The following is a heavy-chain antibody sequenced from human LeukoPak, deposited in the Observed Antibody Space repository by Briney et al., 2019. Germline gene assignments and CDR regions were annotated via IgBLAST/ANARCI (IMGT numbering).Heavy chain of an antibody. Sequence: GGSLRLSCAASGFTFDDYAMHWVRQAPGKGLEWVSGISWNSGSMDYADSVKGRFTISRGNAKNSLYLQMNSLRAEDTAVYYCARDLVWAVAGQGYWGQGTLVTVSS. V-gene: IGHV3-9*01. CDR1: GFTFDDYA. D-gene: IGHD6-19*01. J-gene: IGHJ4*02. CDR2: ISWNSGSM. CDR3: ARDLVWAVAGQGY.